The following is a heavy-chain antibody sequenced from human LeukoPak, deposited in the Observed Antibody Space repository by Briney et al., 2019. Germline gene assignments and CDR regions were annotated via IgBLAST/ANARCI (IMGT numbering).Heavy chain of an antibody. CDR2: IKQDGGKK. J-gene: IGHJ4*02. CDR1: GFPFSSYW. CDR3: TRVGYIDEGIDY. V-gene: IGHV3-7*04. Sequence: HPGGSLRLSCVASGFPFSSYWMTWVRQAPGKGLEWVANIKQDGGKKSYVDSVKGRFTISRDNAKNSLYLQMNSLRAEDTAIYYCTRVGYIDEGIDYWGQGTLVTVSS. D-gene: IGHD5-24*01.